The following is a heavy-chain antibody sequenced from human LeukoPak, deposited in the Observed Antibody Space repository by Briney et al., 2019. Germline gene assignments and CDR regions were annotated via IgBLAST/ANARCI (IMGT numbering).Heavy chain of an antibody. CDR2: IYYSGST. J-gene: IGHJ4*02. D-gene: IGHD3-3*01. CDR3: ARGKLRRYYFDY. V-gene: IGHV4-30-4*08. Sequence: SWIRQPPGKGLEWIGYIYYSGSTYYNPSLKSRVTISVDTSKNQFSLKLSSVTAADTAVYYCARGKLRRYYFDYWGQGTLVTVSS.